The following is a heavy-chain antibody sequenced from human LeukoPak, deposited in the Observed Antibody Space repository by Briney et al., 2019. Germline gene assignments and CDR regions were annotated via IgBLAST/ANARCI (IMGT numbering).Heavy chain of an antibody. CDR3: ARGARGSGTASDY. J-gene: IGHJ4*02. CDR2: IDSDGSST. Sequence: GGSLRLSCAASGFTFSSYWMHWVRQAPGKGLVWVSRIDSDGSSTSYADSVKGRFTISRDNAKNTLHLQMNSLRAEDTAVYYCARGARGSGTASDYWGQGTLVTVSS. CDR1: GFTFSSYW. V-gene: IGHV3-74*01. D-gene: IGHD3-10*01.